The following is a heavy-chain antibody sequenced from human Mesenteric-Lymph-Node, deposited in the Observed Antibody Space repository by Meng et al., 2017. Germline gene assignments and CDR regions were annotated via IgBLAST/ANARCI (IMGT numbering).Heavy chain of an antibody. CDR1: GGSVSSGSYF. Sequence: SETLSLTCTVSGGSVSSGSYFWSWIRQPPGKGLEWIGYIYYSGSTNYNPSLKSRVTISVDTSKNQFSLKLSSVIAADTAVYYCARATGGTHFAYWGQGTLVTVSS. J-gene: IGHJ4*02. CDR3: ARATGGTHFAY. CDR2: IYYSGST. D-gene: IGHD4-11*01. V-gene: IGHV4-61*01.